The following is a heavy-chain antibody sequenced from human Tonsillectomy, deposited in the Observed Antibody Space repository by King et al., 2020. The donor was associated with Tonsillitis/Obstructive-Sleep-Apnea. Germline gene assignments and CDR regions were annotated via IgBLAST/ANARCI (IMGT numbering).Heavy chain of an antibody. Sequence: QLVQSGAEVKKPGESLKISCKGSGYRFTRDWNGLVGPMSGTGLEWMGIIYTGDSDTRYRPFFQGQVTITADKSISTAYLQWSSLKASDTAMYYCARHGLVGPTRGTYYFDYWGQGTLVTVSS. CDR2: IYTGDSDT. D-gene: IGHD1-26*01. CDR1: GYRFTRDW. CDR3: ARHGLVGPTRGTYYFDY. V-gene: IGHV5-51*01. J-gene: IGHJ4*02.